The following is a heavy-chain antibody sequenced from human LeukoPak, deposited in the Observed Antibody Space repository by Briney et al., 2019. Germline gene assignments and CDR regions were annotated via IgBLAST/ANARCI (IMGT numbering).Heavy chain of an antibody. CDR2: INHSGST. D-gene: IGHD3-10*01. CDR1: GGSFSGYY. Sequence: PSETLSLTCAVYGGSFSGYYWSWIRRPPGKGLEWIGEINHSGSTNYNPSLKSRVTISVDTSKNQFSLKLSSVTAADTAVYYCARRVPDKYYYGSGRYGWFDPWGQGTLVTVSS. CDR3: ARRVPDKYYYGSGRYGWFDP. V-gene: IGHV4-34*01. J-gene: IGHJ5*02.